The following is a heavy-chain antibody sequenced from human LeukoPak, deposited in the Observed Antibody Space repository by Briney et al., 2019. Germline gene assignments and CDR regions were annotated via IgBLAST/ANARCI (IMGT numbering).Heavy chain of an antibody. V-gene: IGHV1-2*02. CDR1: GYTFSGYY. CDR2: INPNSGGT. J-gene: IGHJ1*01. CDR3: ARGYPLSTTAAGTYFQH. D-gene: IGHD6-13*01. Sequence: ASVKVSCKASGYTFSGYYMHWVRQAPGQGLEWMGWINPNSGGTNYAQKSQGRVTMTRDTSISTAYMELSRLRSDDTAVYSCARGYPLSTTAAGTYFQHWGQGTLVTVSS.